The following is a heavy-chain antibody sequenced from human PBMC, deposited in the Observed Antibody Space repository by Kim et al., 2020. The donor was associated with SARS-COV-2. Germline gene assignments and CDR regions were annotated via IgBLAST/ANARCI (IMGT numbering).Heavy chain of an antibody. CDR2: IYYSGST. J-gene: IGHJ6*02. CDR1: GGSISSSSYY. V-gene: IGHV4-39*01. Sequence: SETLSLTCTVSGGSISSSSYYWGWIRQPPGKGLEWIGSIYYSGSTYDNPSLKSRVTISVDTSKNQFSLKLSSVTAADTAVYYCASQQAALYYYYYYGMDVWGQGTTVTVSS. CDR3: ASQQAALYYYYYYGMDV. D-gene: IGHD6-13*01.